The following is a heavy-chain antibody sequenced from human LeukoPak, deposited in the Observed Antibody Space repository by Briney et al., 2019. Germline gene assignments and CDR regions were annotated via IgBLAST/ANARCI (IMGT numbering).Heavy chain of an antibody. CDR3: TTDLGYSYGYYYYGMDV. Sequence: GGSLRLSCAASGFTFSNAWMSWVRQAPGKGLEWVGRIKSKTDGGTTDYAAPVKGRFTISRDDSKNTLYLQMNSLKTEDTAVYYCTTDLGYSYGYYYYGMDVWSQGTTVTVSS. CDR2: IKSKTDGGTT. J-gene: IGHJ6*02. CDR1: GFTFSNAW. D-gene: IGHD5-18*01. V-gene: IGHV3-15*01.